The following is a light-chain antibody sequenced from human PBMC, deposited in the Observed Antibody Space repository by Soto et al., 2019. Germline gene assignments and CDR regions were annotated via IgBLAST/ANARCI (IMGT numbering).Light chain of an antibody. CDR3: QQYGSSHT. CDR1: QRVTSSY. V-gene: IGKV3-20*01. CDR2: GAS. Sequence: EIVLTQSPGTLSLSPGERATLSCRASQRVTSSYLAWYQQKPGQAPRLLIYGASSRATGIPDRFSGSGSGTDFTLTISRLEPEDFAVYYCQQYGSSHTFGGGTKVEIK. J-gene: IGKJ4*01.